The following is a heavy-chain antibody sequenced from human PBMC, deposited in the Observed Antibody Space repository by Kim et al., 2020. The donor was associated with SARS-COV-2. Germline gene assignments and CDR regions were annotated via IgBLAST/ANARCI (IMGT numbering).Heavy chain of an antibody. CDR2: ISNSGTV. CDR1: GASMSRYY. J-gene: IGHJ1*01. D-gene: IGHD1-26*01. Sequence: SETLSLTCNVSGASMSRYYWTWIRQPPGKGLEWIGYISNSGTVNYNLSLKSRVTISRDTSKNLLSLNLTSVTAADTAVYYCARRGHSGGWGHLTSWGQGT. CDR3: ARRGHSGGWGHLTS. V-gene: IGHV4-59*08.